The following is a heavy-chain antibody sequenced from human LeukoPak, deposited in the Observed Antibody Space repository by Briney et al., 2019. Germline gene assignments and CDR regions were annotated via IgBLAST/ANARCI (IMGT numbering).Heavy chain of an antibody. D-gene: IGHD5-18*01. V-gene: IGHV3-53*01. CDR1: GFTVSSNY. J-gene: IGHJ4*02. CDR2: IYSGGST. Sequence: PGGSLRLSCAASGFTVSSNYMSWVRQAPGKGLEWVSVIYSGGSTYYADFVKGRFTISRDNSKNTLYLQMNSLRAEDTAVYYCAREALDTAMVTGDYWGQGTLVTVSS. CDR3: AREALDTAMVTGDY.